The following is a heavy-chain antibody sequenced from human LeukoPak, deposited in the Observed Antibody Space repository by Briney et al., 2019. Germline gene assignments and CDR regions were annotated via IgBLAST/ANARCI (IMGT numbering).Heavy chain of an antibody. D-gene: IGHD5-18*01. Sequence: GESLKISCKGSGYSFTSYWIGWVRQMPGKGLEWMGIIYPGDSDTRYSPSFQGQVTIPADKSISTAYLQWSSLKASDTAMYYCARRGYSYGETYYFDYWGQGTLVTVSS. CDR1: GYSFTSYW. J-gene: IGHJ4*02. V-gene: IGHV5-51*01. CDR2: IYPGDSDT. CDR3: ARRGYSYGETYYFDY.